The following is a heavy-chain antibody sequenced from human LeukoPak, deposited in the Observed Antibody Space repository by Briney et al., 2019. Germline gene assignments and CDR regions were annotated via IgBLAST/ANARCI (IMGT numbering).Heavy chain of an antibody. Sequence: GESLNISCQGSGDSFSKYWIAWVRQMPDKGLEWMGLIHPGVSDARYNPSFQGQVTITADRSSSTSSLQWTALKASDTAMYYCATALVYADTTLGFYHWGQGTMVTVVS. J-gene: IGHJ4*02. CDR1: GDSFSKYW. D-gene: IGHD5/OR15-5a*01. V-gene: IGHV5-51*01. CDR3: ATALVYADTTLGFYH. CDR2: IHPGVSDA.